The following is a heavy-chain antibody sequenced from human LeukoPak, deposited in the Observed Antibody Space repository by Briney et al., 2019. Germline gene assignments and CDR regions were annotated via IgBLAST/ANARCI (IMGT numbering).Heavy chain of an antibody. CDR3: ARDPRVLPWFDP. CDR2: ISSSGSTI. D-gene: IGHD5-24*01. Sequence: GGSLRLSCAASGFTFSSYEMNWVRQAPGEGLEWVSYISSSGSTIYYADSVKGRFTISRDNAKNSLYLQMNSLRAEDTAVYYCARDPRVLPWFDPWGQGTLVTVSS. CDR1: GFTFSSYE. V-gene: IGHV3-48*03. J-gene: IGHJ5*02.